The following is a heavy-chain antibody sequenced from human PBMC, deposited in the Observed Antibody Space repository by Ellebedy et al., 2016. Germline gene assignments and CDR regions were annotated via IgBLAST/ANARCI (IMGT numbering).Heavy chain of an antibody. J-gene: IGHJ6*02. V-gene: IGHV3-74*01. CDR3: AKVRSPEFYNDYALDV. D-gene: IGHD3-16*01. Sequence: GGSLRLXXAASGFSFRSSWMHWVRQPPGKGLVWVSRINDDGRITNYADSVEGRFTISRDNSKIRVDLQLNSLRIEDTAVYYCAKVRSPEFYNDYALDVWGQGTTVTVSS. CDR2: INDDGRIT. CDR1: GFSFRSSW.